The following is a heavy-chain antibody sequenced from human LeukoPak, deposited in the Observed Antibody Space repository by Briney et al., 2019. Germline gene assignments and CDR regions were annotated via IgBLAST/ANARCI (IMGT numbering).Heavy chain of an antibody. CDR1: GFTFSSFN. V-gene: IGHV3-33*03. CDR2: IWHDGTNK. J-gene: IGHJ4*02. CDR3: ARNSRNGFYYFDY. Sequence: GGSLRLSCAASGFTFSSFNMHWVRQAPGKGLEWVSFIWHDGTNKYYVDSVEGRFTISRDNSKNMVYLQLNSLRAEDTAVYFCARNSRNGFYYFDYWGQGTLVTVS. D-gene: IGHD2-8*01.